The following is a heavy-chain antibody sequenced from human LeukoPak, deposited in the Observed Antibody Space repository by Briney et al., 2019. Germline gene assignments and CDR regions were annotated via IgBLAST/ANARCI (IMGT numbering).Heavy chain of an antibody. CDR3: ARVGYSSSSMDY. D-gene: IGHD6-6*01. V-gene: IGHV3-7*01. CDR2: INQDGSVK. Sequence: GGSLRLSCAASGFRISNYWMSWVRQPPGKGLEWLAKINQDGSVKYYVDSVKGRFTISRDNAKDSLYLQLNSLRAEDTAVYFCARVGYSSSSMDYWGQGTLVTVSS. J-gene: IGHJ4*02. CDR1: GFRISNYW.